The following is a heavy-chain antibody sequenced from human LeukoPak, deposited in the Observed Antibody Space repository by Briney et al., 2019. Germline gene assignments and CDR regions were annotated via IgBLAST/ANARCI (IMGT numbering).Heavy chain of an antibody. D-gene: IGHD3-9*01. J-gene: IGHJ3*02. CDR3: ARDVPLLRYFDWLKEATSYDAFDI. V-gene: IGHV1-18*01. CDR1: GYTFTSYG. CDR2: ISAYNGNT. Sequence: ASVKVSCKASGYTFTSYGIRWVRQAPGQGLEWMGWISAYNGNTNYAQKLQGRVTMTTDTSTSTAYMELRSLRSDDTAVYYCARDVPLLRYFDWLKEATSYDAFDIWGQGTMVTVSS.